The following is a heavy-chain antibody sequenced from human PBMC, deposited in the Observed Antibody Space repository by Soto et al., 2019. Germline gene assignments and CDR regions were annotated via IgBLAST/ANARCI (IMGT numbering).Heavy chain of an antibody. CDR3: ARVPFGVGEWFDP. CDR1: GGSISSEGDY. V-gene: IGHV4-31*03. J-gene: IGHJ5*02. D-gene: IGHD3-10*01. Sequence: QVQLQESGPGLVKPSQTLSLTCTVSGGSISSEGDYWSWIRQFPGKGLEWIGYIYNTGATYYNPSLKSRLTISVGTSKNQFALKLTAVTAADTAVYYCARVPFGVGEWFDPWGQGTLLTVSS. CDR2: IYNTGAT.